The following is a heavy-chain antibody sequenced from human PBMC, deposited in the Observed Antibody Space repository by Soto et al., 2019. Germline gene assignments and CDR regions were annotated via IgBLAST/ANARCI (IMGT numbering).Heavy chain of an antibody. J-gene: IGHJ4*02. V-gene: IGHV1-69*01. CDR1: GGTFSSYA. D-gene: IGHD4-17*01. CDR2: IIPIFGTA. Sequence: QVQLVQSGAEVKKPGSSVKVSCKASGGTFSSYAISWVRQAPGQGLEWMGGIIPIFGTANYAQKFQGRVTIAADESTSTAYMELSSLRSEDTAVYYCARGYYGGKWSGVTHDYWGQGTLVTVSS. CDR3: ARGYYGGKWSGVTHDY.